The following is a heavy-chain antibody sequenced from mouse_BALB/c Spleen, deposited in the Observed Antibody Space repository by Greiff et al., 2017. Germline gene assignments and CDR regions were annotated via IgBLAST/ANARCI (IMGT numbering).Heavy chain of an antibody. D-gene: IGHD2-4*01. V-gene: IGHV4-1*02. CDR2: INPDSSTI. CDR3: ARLYYDYGFAY. Sequence: EVKVVESGGGLVQPGGSLKLSCAASGFDFSRYWMSWVRQAPGKGLEWIGEINPDSSTINYTPSLKDKFIISRDNAKNTLYLQMSKVRSGDTALYYCARLYYDYGFAYWGQGTLVTVSA. CDR1: GFDFSRYW. J-gene: IGHJ3*01.